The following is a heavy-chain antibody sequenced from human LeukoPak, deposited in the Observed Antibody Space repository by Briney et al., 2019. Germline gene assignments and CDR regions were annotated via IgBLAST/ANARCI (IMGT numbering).Heavy chain of an antibody. D-gene: IGHD2-15*01. CDR3: ARAGAYCSGGSCYSNWFDP. CDR1: GFTFSSYW. J-gene: IGHJ5*02. V-gene: IGHV3-74*01. CDR2: INSDGSST. Sequence: GGSLRLSCAASGFTFSSYWMHWVRQAPGKGLVWVSRINSDGSSTSYADSVKGRFTISRDNAKNTLYLQMNRLRAEDTAVYYWARAGAYCSGGSCYSNWFDPWGQGTLVTVSS.